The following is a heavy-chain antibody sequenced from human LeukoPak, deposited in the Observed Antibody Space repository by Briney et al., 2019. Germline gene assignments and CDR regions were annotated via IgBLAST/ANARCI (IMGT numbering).Heavy chain of an antibody. V-gene: IGHV1-46*01. J-gene: IGHJ6*02. CDR1: GYTFTSYC. Sequence: ASVKVSCKASGYTFTSYCMHWVRQAPGQGLEWMGIINPSGGSTSYAQKFQGRVTMTRDTSTSTVYMELSSLRSEDTAVYYCAREEGDYYGMDVWGQGTTVTVSS. CDR2: INPSGGST. CDR3: AREEGDYYGMDV.